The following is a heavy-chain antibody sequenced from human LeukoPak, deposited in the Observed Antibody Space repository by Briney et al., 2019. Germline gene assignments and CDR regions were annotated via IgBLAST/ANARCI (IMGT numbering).Heavy chain of an antibody. CDR3: ARSIRGSARFDY. D-gene: IGHD3-10*01. Sequence: PGGSLRLSCAASGFAISSYRMSWVRQAPGKGLEWVANIKQDGSEKYYVGSVKGRFTISSDNAKNSLYLQMNSLRAEGTAVYYCARSIRGSARFDYWGQGTLVTVSS. CDR2: IKQDGSEK. V-gene: IGHV3-7*04. CDR1: GFAISSYR. J-gene: IGHJ4*02.